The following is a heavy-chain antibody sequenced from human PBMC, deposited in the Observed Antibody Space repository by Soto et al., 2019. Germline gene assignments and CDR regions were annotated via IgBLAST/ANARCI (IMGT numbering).Heavy chain of an antibody. CDR2: VSYDGSNK. CDR1: GFTFSSYG. J-gene: IGHJ4*02. Sequence: GGSLRLSCAASGFTFSSYGMHWVRQAPGKGLEWVAVVSYDGSNKYYADSVKGRFTISRDNSKNTLYLQMNSLRAEDTAVYYCAKDPQWLVSYFDYWGQGTLVTVSS. D-gene: IGHD6-19*01. V-gene: IGHV3-30*18. CDR3: AKDPQWLVSYFDY.